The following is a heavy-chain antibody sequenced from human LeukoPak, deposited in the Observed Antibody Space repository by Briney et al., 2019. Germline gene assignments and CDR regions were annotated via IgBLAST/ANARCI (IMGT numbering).Heavy chain of an antibody. CDR2: IYHSGST. D-gene: IGHD2-15*01. J-gene: IGHJ6*02. CDR1: GDSISSSNCF. Sequence: PSETLSLTCTVSGDSISSSNCFWGWIRQPPGKGLEWIGSIYHSGSTYYNPSLKSRVTISVDTSKNQFSLKLSSVTAADTAVYYCARGVTDCSGGSCYRYYYYGMDVWGQGTTVTVSS. CDR3: ARGVTDCSGGSCYRYYYYGMDV. V-gene: IGHV4-39*07.